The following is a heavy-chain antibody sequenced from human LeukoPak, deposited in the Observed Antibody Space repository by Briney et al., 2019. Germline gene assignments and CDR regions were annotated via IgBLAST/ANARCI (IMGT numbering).Heavy chain of an antibody. V-gene: IGHV4-34*01. Sequence: ASETLSLTCAVYGGSFSGYYWSWIRQPPGKGLEWLGEINHSGSTNYNPSLKSRVTISVDTSKNQFSLKLSSVTAADTAVYYCARMTTVTTSYYYGMDVWGQGTTVTVSS. J-gene: IGHJ6*02. D-gene: IGHD4-17*01. CDR2: INHSGST. CDR3: ARMTTVTTSYYYGMDV. CDR1: GGSFSGYY.